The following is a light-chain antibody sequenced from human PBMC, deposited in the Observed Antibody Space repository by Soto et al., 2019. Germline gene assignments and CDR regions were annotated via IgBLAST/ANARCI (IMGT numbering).Light chain of an antibody. V-gene: IGKV3-15*01. Sequence: IGMTQSPATLSVSPGERVTLSCRASQSVSSNLAWYQQKPGQGPRLLIYGASTRATGIPARFSGSGSGTEFTLTISSLQSEDFAVYYCQHYNNWPPWTFGQGTKVDIK. CDR3: QHYNNWPPWT. J-gene: IGKJ1*01. CDR2: GAS. CDR1: QSVSSN.